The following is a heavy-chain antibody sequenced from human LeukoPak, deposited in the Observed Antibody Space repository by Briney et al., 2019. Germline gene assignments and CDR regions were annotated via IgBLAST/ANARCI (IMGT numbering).Heavy chain of an antibody. J-gene: IGHJ3*02. CDR2: MNPNSGNT. D-gene: IGHD1-26*01. Sequence: ASVKVSCKASGYTFTSYDINWVRQATGQGLEWMGWMNPNSGNTGYAQKFQGRVTITRNTSISTAYMELSSLRSEDTAVYYCARGRIAGGAFDIWGQGTMVTVSS. V-gene: IGHV1-8*03. CDR1: GYTFTSYD. CDR3: ARGRIAGGAFDI.